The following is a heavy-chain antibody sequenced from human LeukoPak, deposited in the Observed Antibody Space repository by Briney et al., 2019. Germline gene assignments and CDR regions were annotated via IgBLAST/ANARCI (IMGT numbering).Heavy chain of an antibody. Sequence: SGPALVKPTQTLTLTCTFSGFSLSTPEMCVTWIRQPPGKALEWLARIDWDDDKFYSPSLRTRLTISRDTPKNQVVLRMTNMDPVDTGTYYCARMTPDSPSFDYWGQGALITVSS. D-gene: IGHD2-15*01. CDR3: ARMTPDSPSFDY. CDR2: IDWDDDK. J-gene: IGHJ4*02. CDR1: GFSLSTPEMC. V-gene: IGHV2-70*17.